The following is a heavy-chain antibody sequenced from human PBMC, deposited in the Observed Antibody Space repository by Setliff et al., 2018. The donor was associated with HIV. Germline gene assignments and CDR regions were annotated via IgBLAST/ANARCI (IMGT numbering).Heavy chain of an antibody. J-gene: IGHJ3*02. CDR1: GFTFSSYE. D-gene: IGHD3-22*01. Sequence: LRLSCAASGFTFSSYEMNWVRQAPGKGLEWVSYISSSGTTIYYADSVKGRFTISRDNAKKSLYLQMNSLRAEDTAVYYCARWGATYYYDSSAFWGAFDIWGQGTMVTVSS. CDR3: ARWGATYYYDSSAFWGAFDI. CDR2: ISSSGTTI. V-gene: IGHV3-48*03.